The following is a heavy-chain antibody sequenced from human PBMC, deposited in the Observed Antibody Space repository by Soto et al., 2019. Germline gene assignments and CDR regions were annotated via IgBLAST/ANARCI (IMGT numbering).Heavy chain of an antibody. V-gene: IGHV1-8*01. D-gene: IGHD4-17*01. CDR2: MNPNNGDT. Sequence: QVQLVQSGAEVKEPGASVKVSCKSSGYTFSSYSINWVRQATGQGLEWMGWMNPNNGDTGYAQKCKGRATMTRSTSITTAYMELSGLRSDDTAVYYCARAHDSGDVDYWGQGTLVTVSS. J-gene: IGHJ4*02. CDR3: ARAHDSGDVDY. CDR1: GYTFSSYS.